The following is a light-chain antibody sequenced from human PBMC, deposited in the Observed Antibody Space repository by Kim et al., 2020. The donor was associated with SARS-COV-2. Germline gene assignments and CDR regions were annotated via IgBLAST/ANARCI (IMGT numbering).Light chain of an antibody. J-gene: IGKJ5*01. V-gene: IGKV3-11*01. CDR2: DAS. CDR1: ESVNTY. CDR3: QQRSTWPPRIT. Sequence: PGERATLSCTTSESVNTYLAWYQQIPGQAPRLLIYDASNRATGIPARFSGSGSGTDFTLTISSLEPEDFAVYYCQQRSTWPPRITFGQGTRREIK.